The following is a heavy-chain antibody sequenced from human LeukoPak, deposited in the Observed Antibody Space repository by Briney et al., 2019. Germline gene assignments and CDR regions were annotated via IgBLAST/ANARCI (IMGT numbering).Heavy chain of an antibody. V-gene: IGHV4-59*01. CDR2: IYYSGST. CDR1: GGSIRSYY. Sequence: PSETLSLTCTVSGGSIRSYYWSWIRQPPGKGLECIGYIYYSGSTNYNPSLKSRVTISGDTSKNQFSLKLSSVTAADTAVYYCARLHFDYYFDYWGQGTLVTVSS. D-gene: IGHD3-9*01. J-gene: IGHJ4*02. CDR3: ARLHFDYYFDY.